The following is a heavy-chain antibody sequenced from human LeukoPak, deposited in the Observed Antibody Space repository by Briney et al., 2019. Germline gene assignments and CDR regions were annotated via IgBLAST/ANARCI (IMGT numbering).Heavy chain of an antibody. V-gene: IGHV4-34*01. Sequence: SETLSLTCAVYGGSFSGYYWSWIRQPPGKGLEWIGEINHSGSTNYNPSLKSRVTISVDTSKNQFSLKLSSVTAADTAVYYCARVSSRYCSGGSCANDYWGQGTLVTVSS. CDR3: ARVSSRYCSGGSCANDY. CDR2: INHSGST. J-gene: IGHJ4*02. CDR1: GGSFSGYY. D-gene: IGHD2-15*01.